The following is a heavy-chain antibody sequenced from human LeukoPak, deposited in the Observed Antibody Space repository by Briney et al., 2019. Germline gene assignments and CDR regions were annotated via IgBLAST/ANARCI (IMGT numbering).Heavy chain of an antibody. J-gene: IGHJ4*02. V-gene: IGHV4-34*01. D-gene: IGHD3-22*01. CDR1: GGSISSYY. Sequence: PSETLSLTCTVSGGSISSYYWSWIRQPPGKGLEWIGEINHSGSTNYNPSLKSRVTISVDTSKNQFSLKLSSVTAADTAVYYCARDVSHSSGYIDYWGQGTLVTVSS. CDR2: INHSGST. CDR3: ARDVSHSSGYIDY.